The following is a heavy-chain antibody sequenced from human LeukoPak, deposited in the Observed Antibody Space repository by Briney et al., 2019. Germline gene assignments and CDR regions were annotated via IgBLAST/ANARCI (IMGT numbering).Heavy chain of an antibody. J-gene: IGHJ5*02. CDR3: AKYYAFWSGHFRGGFDP. D-gene: IGHD3-3*01. Sequence: PGGSLRLSCAASGFTFSSYWMSWVRQAPGKGLEWVANIKQDGSEKYYVDSVKGRFTISRDNAKNSLFLQMNSLRAEDTAVYYYAKYYAFWSGHFRGGFDPWGQGTLVTVSS. CDR1: GFTFSSYW. V-gene: IGHV3-7*01. CDR2: IKQDGSEK.